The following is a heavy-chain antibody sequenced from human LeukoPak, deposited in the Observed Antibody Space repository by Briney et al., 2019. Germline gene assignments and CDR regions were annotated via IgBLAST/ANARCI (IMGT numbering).Heavy chain of an antibody. V-gene: IGHV3-11*06. CDR2: ISSSSSYT. D-gene: IGHD1-20*01. CDR3: ASEGITGTTGSWFDP. Sequence: GGSLRLSCAASGFTFSDYYMSWIRQAPGKGLEWVSYISSSSSYTNYADSVKGRFTISRDNAKNSLYLQMNSLRAEDTAVYYCASEGITGTTGSWFDPWGQGTLVTVSS. CDR1: GFTFSDYY. J-gene: IGHJ5*02.